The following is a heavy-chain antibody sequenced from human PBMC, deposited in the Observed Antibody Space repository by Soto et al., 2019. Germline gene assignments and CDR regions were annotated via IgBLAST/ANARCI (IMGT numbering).Heavy chain of an antibody. D-gene: IGHD2-2*01. J-gene: IGHJ4*02. CDR3: AKGSGSSRPYYFDH. V-gene: IGHV3-23*01. CDR2: CNNVHT. Sequence: EVQLLESGGGLVHPGGSLRLSCAASGFMFINYAMSWVRQAPGQGLEWVSACNNVHTYHADSVEGRFTISRDNTKNALYLQMNSLRAEDTAVYYCAKGSGSSRPYYFDHWGQGTLVTVSS. CDR1: GFMFINYA.